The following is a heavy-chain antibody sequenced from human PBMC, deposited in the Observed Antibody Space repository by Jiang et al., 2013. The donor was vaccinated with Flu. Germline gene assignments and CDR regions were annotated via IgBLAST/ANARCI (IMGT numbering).Heavy chain of an antibody. V-gene: IGHV4-31*03. J-gene: IGHJ4*01. CDR1: GGSISRGGYY. CDR2: IYYSGST. Sequence: GLVKPSQTLSLTCTVSGGSISRGGYYWSWIRQHPGKGLEWIGYIYYSGSTYYNPSLNSRVTMSVDTSKNQFSLKLSSVTAADTAVYYCARGSMVRGVFDCWGHGTLVTVSS. CDR3: ARGSMVRGVFDC. D-gene: IGHD3-10*01.